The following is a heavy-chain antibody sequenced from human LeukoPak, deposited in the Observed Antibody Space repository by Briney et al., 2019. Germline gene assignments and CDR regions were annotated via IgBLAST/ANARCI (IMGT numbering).Heavy chain of an antibody. V-gene: IGHV3-23*01. Sequence: GGSLRLSCAASGFTFSSYAMSWVRQAPGKGLEWVSAISGSGGSTYYADSVKGRFTISRDNSKNTLYLQMNSLRAEDTAVYYLATRGGPELVFVFDYWARETLDPVPS. D-gene: IGHD1-14*01. CDR3: ATRGGPELVFVFDY. J-gene: IGHJ4*02. CDR1: GFTFSSYA. CDR2: ISGSGGST.